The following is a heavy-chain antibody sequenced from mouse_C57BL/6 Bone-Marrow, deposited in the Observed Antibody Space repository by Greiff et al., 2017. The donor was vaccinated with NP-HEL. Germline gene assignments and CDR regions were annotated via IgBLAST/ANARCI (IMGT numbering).Heavy chain of an antibody. J-gene: IGHJ2*01. CDR1: GYTFTSYW. Sequence: QVQLQQPGAELVMPGASVKLSCKASGYTFTSYWMHWVKQRPGQGLEWIGEIDPSDSYTNYNQKFNGKSTLTVDKSSSTAYMQLSSLTSEVSAVYYCARTGDGGYFDYWGQGTTLTVSS. CDR3: ARTGDGGYFDY. D-gene: IGHD2-3*01. CDR2: IDPSDSYT. V-gene: IGHV1-69*01.